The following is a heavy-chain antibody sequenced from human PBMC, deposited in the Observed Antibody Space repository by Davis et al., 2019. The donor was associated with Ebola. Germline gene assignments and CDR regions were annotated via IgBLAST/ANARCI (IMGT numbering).Heavy chain of an antibody. CDR3: ARYCSGGSCYSGVGWFDP. D-gene: IGHD2-15*01. V-gene: IGHV1-69*13. CDR1: GGTFSSYA. Sequence: SVKVSCKASGGTFSSYAISWVRQAPGQGLEWMGGIIPIFGTANYAQKFQGRVTITADESTSTAYMELSSLRSEDTAVYYCARYCSGGSCYSGVGWFDPWGQGTLVTVSS. CDR2: IIPIFGTA. J-gene: IGHJ5*02.